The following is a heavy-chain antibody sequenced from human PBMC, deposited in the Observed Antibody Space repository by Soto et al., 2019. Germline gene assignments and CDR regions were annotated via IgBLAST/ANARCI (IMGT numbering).Heavy chain of an antibody. Sequence: SVKVSCKASGGTFSSYAISWVRQAPGQGLEWMGGVIPIFGTANYAQKFQGRVTITAAESTSTAYMELSSLRSEDTAVYYCAVSIAARNLNWGQGTLVTVSS. D-gene: IGHD6-6*01. V-gene: IGHV1-69*13. CDR1: GGTFSSYA. J-gene: IGHJ4*02. CDR2: VIPIFGTA. CDR3: AVSIAARNLN.